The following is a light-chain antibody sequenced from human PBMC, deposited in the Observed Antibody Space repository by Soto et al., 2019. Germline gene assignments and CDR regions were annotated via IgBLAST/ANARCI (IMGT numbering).Light chain of an antibody. CDR1: SSDFGGYNY. Sequence: QSVLTQPASVSGSPGQSITISCTGTSSDFGGYNYVSWYQHHPGKAPKLIIYGVSDRPSGVSNRFSGYKSGNTASLTISGLQAEDEADYYCSSYTGRSTRVFGTGTKLTVL. J-gene: IGLJ1*01. V-gene: IGLV2-14*01. CDR3: SSYTGRSTRV. CDR2: GVS.